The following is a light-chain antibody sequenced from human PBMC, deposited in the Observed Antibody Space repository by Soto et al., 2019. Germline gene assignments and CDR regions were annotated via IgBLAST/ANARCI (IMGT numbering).Light chain of an antibody. J-gene: IGKJ4*01. Sequence: EIVLTQSPGTLSLPPGDRATLSCRASQSVSSRSLAWYQQKPGQAPRLLIYSASSRARGIPDRFSGSGSGTDFTLTINRLEPEDFAVYYCQQYDTSPPRITFGGGTKV. CDR1: QSVSSRS. CDR3: QQYDTSPPRIT. CDR2: SAS. V-gene: IGKV3-20*01.